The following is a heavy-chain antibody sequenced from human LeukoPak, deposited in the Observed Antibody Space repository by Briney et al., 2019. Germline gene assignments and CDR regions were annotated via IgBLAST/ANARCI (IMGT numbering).Heavy chain of an antibody. CDR2: IDNSGST. V-gene: IGHV4-4*08. CDR1: GGHIDSVY. J-gene: IGHJ4*02. D-gene: IGHD6-19*01. CDR3: ASGAGWLIDY. Sequence: PSETLSLTCSVSGGHIDSVYWNWIRQPPGKGLEWIGYIDNSGSTKYNPSLQSRITMSRDTSKKQFSLKLTSVTAADTAMYYCASGAGWLIDYRGQGTLVSVSS.